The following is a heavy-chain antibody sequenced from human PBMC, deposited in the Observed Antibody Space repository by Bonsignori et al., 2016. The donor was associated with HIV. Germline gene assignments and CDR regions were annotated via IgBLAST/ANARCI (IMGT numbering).Heavy chain of an antibody. CDR1: GYTFTDYY. J-gene: IGHJ3*02. V-gene: IGHV1-2*02. CDR3: ARGGSAIFGVVDYGFDI. D-gene: IGHD3-3*01. Sequence: ASVKVSCKSSGYTFTDYYMHWVRQAPGQGLEWMGWINPNSGGTNYAQNFQGRVTMTRDTSNSTAYMELSRLRSDETAVYYCARGGSAIFGVVDYGFDIWGQGTMVTVSS. CDR2: INPNSGGT.